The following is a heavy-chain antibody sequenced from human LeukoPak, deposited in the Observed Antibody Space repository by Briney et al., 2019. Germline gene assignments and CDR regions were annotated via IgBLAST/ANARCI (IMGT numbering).Heavy chain of an antibody. V-gene: IGHV1-69*04. CDR3: ASGGYGDSYNNWFDP. D-gene: IGHD4-17*01. J-gene: IGHJ5*02. CDR2: IIPILGIA. CDR1: GGTFSSYA. Sequence: ASVKVSCKASGGTFSSYAISWVRQAPGQGLEWMGRIIPILGIANYAQKFQGRVTITADKSTSTAYMEQSSLRSEDTAVYYCASGGYGDSYNNWFDPWGQGTLVTVSS.